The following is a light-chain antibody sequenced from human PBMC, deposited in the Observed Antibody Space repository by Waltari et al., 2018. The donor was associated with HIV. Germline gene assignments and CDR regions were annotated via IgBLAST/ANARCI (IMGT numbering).Light chain of an antibody. J-gene: IGLJ3*02. CDR2: GKN. Sequence: SSELTQDPAVSVALGQTVRITCQGDSLRSYYASWYQQKPGQAPVLGIYGKNNRPSGIPDRFSGSSSGNTASLTITGAQAEDEADYYCNSRDSSGNLNWVFGGGTKLTVL. CDR3: NSRDSSGNLNWV. CDR1: SLRSYY. V-gene: IGLV3-19*01.